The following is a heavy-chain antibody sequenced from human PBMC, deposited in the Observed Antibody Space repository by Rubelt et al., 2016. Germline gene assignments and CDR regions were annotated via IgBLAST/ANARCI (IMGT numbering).Heavy chain of an antibody. D-gene: IGHD2-8*01. CDR2: IHQHASEK. J-gene: IGHJ4*02. V-gene: IGHV3-7*01. Sequence: ESGGGLVKPGGSLRLSCAASGFTFSNAWMNWVRQAPGKGLEWVAHIHQHASEKYYGDPVRGRFTISRDNTKNSLDLQMDSLRAEDTAVYYCASSIFCTDGVCYGGFDYWGQGTLVTVSS. CDR1: GFTFSNAW. CDR3: ASSIFCTDGVCYGGFDY.